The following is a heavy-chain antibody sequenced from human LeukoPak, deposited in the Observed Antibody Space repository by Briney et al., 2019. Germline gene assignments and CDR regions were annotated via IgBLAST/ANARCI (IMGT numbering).Heavy chain of an antibody. Sequence: SETLSLTCTVSGGSISSYYWSWIRQPPGKGLEWIGYIYYSGSTNYNPSLKSRVTISVDTSKNQFSLKLSSVTAADTAVYYCARIPSTYVWGSYRYQPASDYWGQGTLVTVSS. V-gene: IGHV4-59*12. CDR3: ARIPSTYVWGSYRYQPASDY. J-gene: IGHJ4*02. CDR2: IYYSGST. CDR1: GGSISSYY. D-gene: IGHD3-16*02.